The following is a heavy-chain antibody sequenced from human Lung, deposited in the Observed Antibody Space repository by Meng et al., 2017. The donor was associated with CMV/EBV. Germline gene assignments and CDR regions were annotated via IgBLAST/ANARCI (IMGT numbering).Heavy chain of an antibody. V-gene: IGHV7-4-1*02. J-gene: IGHJ4*02. CDR2: MNTKTGNP. Sequence: VQVVKSGAELKKPGASVKVSVKASGYTITRHAINWVRQAPGQGLEWMGWMNTKTGNPTYAQGFTGRFVFSLDTSVSTAYLQISSLKAEDTAMYYCARDDNGAPDYWGQGTLVTVSS. D-gene: IGHD1-14*01. CDR3: ARDDNGAPDY. CDR1: GYTITRHA.